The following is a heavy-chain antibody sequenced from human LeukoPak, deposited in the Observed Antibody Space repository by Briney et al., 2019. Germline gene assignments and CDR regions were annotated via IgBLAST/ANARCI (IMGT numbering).Heavy chain of an antibody. J-gene: IGHJ5*02. CDR1: GGSISSYY. CDR2: IYSSGST. CDR3: ARDQEGPWFDP. Sequence: SETLSLTCTVYGGSISSYYWSWIRQPAGKGLEWIGRIYSSGSTNYNPSLKSRVTMSVDTSRTQFSLKLSSVTAADTAVYYCARDQEGPWFDPWGQGTLVTVSS. V-gene: IGHV4-4*07.